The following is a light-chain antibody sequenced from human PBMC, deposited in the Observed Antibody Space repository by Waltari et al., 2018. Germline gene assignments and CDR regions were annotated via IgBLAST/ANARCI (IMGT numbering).Light chain of an antibody. CDR3: QQSYNSPQT. Sequence: DIQMTQSPSSLSASVGDRVTITCRASQSISAYLNWYQQKPGKAPKALIYGASSLQSGVPSRFSGSGSGTDFTLTINSLQPEDFATYYCQQSYNSPQTFGQGTRLEIK. CDR1: QSISAY. CDR2: GAS. V-gene: IGKV1-39*01. J-gene: IGKJ5*01.